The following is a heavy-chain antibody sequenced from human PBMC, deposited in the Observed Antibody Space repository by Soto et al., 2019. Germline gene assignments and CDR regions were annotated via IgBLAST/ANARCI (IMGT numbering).Heavy chain of an antibody. V-gene: IGHV1-8*01. CDR3: ARAIRGYYDSSGYSLPYYYYGMDV. D-gene: IGHD3-22*01. CDR2: MNPNSGNT. CDR1: GYTFTSYD. Sequence: ASVKVSCKASGYTFTSYDINWVRQATGQGLEWMGWMNPNSGNTGYAQKFQGRVTMTRNTSISTAYMELSSLRSEDTAVYYCARAIRGYYDSSGYSLPYYYYGMDVWGQGTTVTVSS. J-gene: IGHJ6*02.